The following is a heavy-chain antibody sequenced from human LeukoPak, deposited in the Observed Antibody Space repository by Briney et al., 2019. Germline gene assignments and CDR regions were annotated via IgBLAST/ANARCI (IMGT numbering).Heavy chain of an antibody. CDR2: IYNSGSP. J-gene: IGHJ4*02. D-gene: IGHD1-20*01. Sequence: SETLSLTCAVSGGSISSGGYYWSWIRQHPGEGLEWIGYIYNSGSPYYNPSLRSRVTMSVDPSKNQFSLKLTSVTAADTAVYYCARDLTGATHFDYGGQGTLVTVSS. V-gene: IGHV4-31*11. CDR1: GGSISSGGYY. CDR3: ARDLTGATHFDY.